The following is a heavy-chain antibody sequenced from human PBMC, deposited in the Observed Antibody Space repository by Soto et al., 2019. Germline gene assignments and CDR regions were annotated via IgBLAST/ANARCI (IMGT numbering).Heavy chain of an antibody. D-gene: IGHD2-8*01. CDR1: GYSFTDYH. V-gene: IGHV1-2*04. Sequence: GASVKVSCKASGYSFTDYHIHWVRQAPGQGLEWLGRINPKSGGTSTAQKFQGWVTMTTDTSISTASMELTRLTSDDTAIYYCARGDSTDCYNGVSSVFYNHDMDVWGQGTTVTVSS. CDR2: INPKSGGT. J-gene: IGHJ6*02. CDR3: ARGDSTDCYNGVSSVFYNHDMDV.